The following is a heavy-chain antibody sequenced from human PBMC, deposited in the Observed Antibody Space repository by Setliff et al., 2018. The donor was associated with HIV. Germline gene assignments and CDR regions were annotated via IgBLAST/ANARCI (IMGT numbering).Heavy chain of an antibody. D-gene: IGHD2-15*01. CDR3: ARDFKSGYVDY. Sequence: PGGSLRLSCAASGFTVSTNYMSWVRQAPGKGLEWVSIIYTGGSTYYADSVKGRFTISRDNSKNTVNLQMNSLRGDDTAVYYCARDFKSGYVDYLGQGIPVTVSS. CDR1: GFTVSTNY. CDR2: IYTGGST. V-gene: IGHV3-66*01. J-gene: IGHJ4*02.